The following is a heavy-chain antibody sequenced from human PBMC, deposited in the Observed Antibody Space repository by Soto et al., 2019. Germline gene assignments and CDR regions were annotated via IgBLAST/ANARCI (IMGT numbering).Heavy chain of an antibody. V-gene: IGHV4-61*05. CDR2: IYHNGSP. J-gene: IGHJ5*02. CDR1: GGSISSGGYS. D-gene: IGHD2-21*01. Sequence: SETLSLPCAVSGGSISSGGYSLSWIHQPQWKRLEWIGEIYHNGSPTYSPSLRGRATISVDKSNNQFSLRLRSVTAADTAVYYCATLPPRIVVSLLPIPTWGQGILVTVSS. CDR3: ATLPPRIVVSLLPIPT.